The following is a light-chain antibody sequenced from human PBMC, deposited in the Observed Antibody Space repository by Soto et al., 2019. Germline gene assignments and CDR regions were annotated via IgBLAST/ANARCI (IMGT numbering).Light chain of an antibody. CDR1: QSISTY. Sequence: DIQMTQSPSSLSASVGDRVTITCRASQSISTYLNWHQQKAGKAPKILIYAASSLQSGVPSRFSGSGSGRNFSLTISSLQPEDFATYTCQQSYSTPWTFGQGTKVDI. J-gene: IGKJ1*01. CDR3: QQSYSTPWT. CDR2: AAS. V-gene: IGKV1-39*01.